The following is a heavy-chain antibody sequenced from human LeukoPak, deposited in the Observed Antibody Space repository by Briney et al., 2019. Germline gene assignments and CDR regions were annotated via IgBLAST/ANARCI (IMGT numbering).Heavy chain of an antibody. Sequence: GSLRLSCAASGFTFSSYWMHWVRQVPGKGLVWVARINTYGTSTTYGDSVEGRFTISRDNAKNTLDLEMNSLRDDDTAVYYCARGSTTVTTKDWFDPWGQGTQVTVSS. CDR3: ARGSTTVTTKDWFDP. D-gene: IGHD4-17*01. J-gene: IGHJ5*02. CDR2: INTYGTST. CDR1: GFTFSSYW. V-gene: IGHV3-74*03.